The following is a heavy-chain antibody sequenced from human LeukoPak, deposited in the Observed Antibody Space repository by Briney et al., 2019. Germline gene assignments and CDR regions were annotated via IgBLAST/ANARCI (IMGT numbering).Heavy chain of an antibody. D-gene: IGHD2-2*01. J-gene: IGHJ6*03. V-gene: IGHV4-39*01. CDR3: ARHPLVVVPAAKLGFYMDV. Sequence: PSETLSLTCTVSGGSINSISYYWGWIRQPPGKGLEWIGSIYYSGSTYYNPSLKSRVTISVDTSKNKFSLKPTSVTAADTAVYYCARHPLVVVPAAKLGFYMDVWGKGTTVTVSS. CDR1: GGSINSISYY. CDR2: IYYSGST.